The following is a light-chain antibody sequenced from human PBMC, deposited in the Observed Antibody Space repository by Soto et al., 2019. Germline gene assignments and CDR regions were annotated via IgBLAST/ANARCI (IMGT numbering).Light chain of an antibody. V-gene: IGKV3-20*01. CDR3: QQYGSSPPVT. CDR1: QSIRSSH. CDR2: GAS. Sequence: ETVLTQSPGTLSLSPGERATLSCRASQSIRSSHLAWYQQKPGQAPRLLIFGASSRATGIPDRFSGSGSGTDFTLTISRLEPEDFAVYYCQQYGSSPPVTFGPGTKVDIK. J-gene: IGKJ3*01.